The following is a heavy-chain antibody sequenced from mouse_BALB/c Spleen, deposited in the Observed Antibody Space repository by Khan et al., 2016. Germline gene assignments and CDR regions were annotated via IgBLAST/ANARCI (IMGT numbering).Heavy chain of an antibody. V-gene: IGHV1S137*01. J-gene: IGHJ2*01. CDR3: ARDGDGY. Sequence: QVQLQQSGAELVRPGVSVKISCKGSGYTFTDYAMHWVKQSHAKSLEWIGVISTYYGDASYNQKFKGKATMTVDKSSSTAYMELARLTSEESAIYYCARDGDGYWGQGTTLTVSS. CDR1: GYTFTDYA. D-gene: IGHD2-3*01. CDR2: ISTYYGDA.